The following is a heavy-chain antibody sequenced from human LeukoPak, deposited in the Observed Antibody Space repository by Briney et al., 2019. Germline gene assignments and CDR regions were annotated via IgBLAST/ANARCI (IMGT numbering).Heavy chain of an antibody. V-gene: IGHV4-39*01. J-gene: IGHJ5*02. D-gene: IGHD4-17*01. CDR3: ARRDEDTVTTRDSWFDP. CDR2: IYYSGST. Sequence: PSETLSLTCTVSGGSISSSSYYWGWIRQPPGKGLEWIGSIYYSGSTYYNPSLKSRVTISVDTSKNQFSLKLSSVTAADTAVYYCARRDEDTVTTRDSWFDPWGQGTLVTVSS. CDR1: GGSISSSSYY.